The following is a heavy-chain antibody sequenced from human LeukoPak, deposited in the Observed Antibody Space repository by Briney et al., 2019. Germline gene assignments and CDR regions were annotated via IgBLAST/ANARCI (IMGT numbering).Heavy chain of an antibody. J-gene: IGHJ4*02. CDR2: IYTSGST. CDR1: GGSISSYY. Sequence: SETLSLTRTVSGGSISSYYWSWIRQPAGKGLEWIGRIYTSGSTNYNPSLKGRVTISVDTSKNQFPLKLSSVTAADTAVYYCAREWWGGEGIREFDYWGQGTLVTVSS. D-gene: IGHD2-15*01. V-gene: IGHV4-4*07. CDR3: AREWWGGEGIREFDY.